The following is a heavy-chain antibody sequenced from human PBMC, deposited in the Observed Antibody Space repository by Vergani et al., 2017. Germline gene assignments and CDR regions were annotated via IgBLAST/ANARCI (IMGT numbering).Heavy chain of an antibody. CDR3: TKDQAGDLDY. D-gene: IGHD3-10*01. V-gene: IGHV3-9*01. J-gene: IGHJ4*02. Sequence: EVQLVESGGGLVQPGMSLRLSCVGSGFNFHDYAFHWVRQAPGKGLEWVSGILSNSGTIGYADSVKGRFTISRDDDKNSLYLQMNSLRIEDTAVYYCTKDQAGDLDYWGQGTLVTVSS. CDR1: GFNFHDYA. CDR2: ILSNSGTI.